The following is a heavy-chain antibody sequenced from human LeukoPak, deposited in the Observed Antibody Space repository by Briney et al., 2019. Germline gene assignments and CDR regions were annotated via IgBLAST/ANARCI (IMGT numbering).Heavy chain of an antibody. J-gene: IGHJ4*02. CDR1: GASISSTNNF. CDR3: ARHSVYMIVVVSQGRYFDY. Sequence: SETLSLTCTVSGASISSTNNFWGWIRQTPGKGLEWIATIYYSVSTYYNPSLKSRLSISVDTSKNQFSLKLSSVTAADTSLYYCARHSVYMIVVVSQGRYFDYWGQGTLVTVSS. CDR2: IYYSVST. V-gene: IGHV4-39*07. D-gene: IGHD3-22*01.